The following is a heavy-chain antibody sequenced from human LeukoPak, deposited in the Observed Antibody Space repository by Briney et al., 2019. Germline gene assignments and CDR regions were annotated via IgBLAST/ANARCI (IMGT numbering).Heavy chain of an antibody. D-gene: IGHD1-26*01. CDR1: GGPISSYY. V-gene: IGHV4-4*07. J-gene: IGHJ4*02. CDR3: ASEGGATTYYFDY. Sequence: SETLSLTCTVSGGPISSYYWSWIRQPAGKGLEWIGRIYTSGSTNYNPSLKSRVTISVDKSKNQFSLKLSSVTAADTAVYYCASEGGATTYYFDYWGQGTLVTVSS. CDR2: IYTSGST.